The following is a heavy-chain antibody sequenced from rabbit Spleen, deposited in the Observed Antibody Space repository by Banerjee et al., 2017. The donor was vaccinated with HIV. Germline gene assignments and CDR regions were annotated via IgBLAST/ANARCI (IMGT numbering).Heavy chain of an antibody. Sequence: EQLEESGGGLVKPEGSLTLTCKASGVSLNDKDVMCWVRQAPGKGLEWIGIIYAAKGSTDYASWVNGRFTISSDNAQSTVDLKMTSLTAADTATYFCVRDQAGDADYGPYYLNLWGPGTLVTVS. J-gene: IGHJ4*01. CDR2: IYAAKGST. V-gene: IGHV1S47*01. CDR1: GVSLNDKD. CDR3: VRDQAGDADYGPYYLNL. D-gene: IGHD2-1*01.